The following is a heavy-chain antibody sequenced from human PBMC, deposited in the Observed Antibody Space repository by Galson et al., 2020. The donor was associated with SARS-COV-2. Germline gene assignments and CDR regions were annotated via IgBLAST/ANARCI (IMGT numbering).Heavy chain of an antibody. CDR2: IIPIFGTA. J-gene: IGHJ3*02. V-gene: IGHV1-69*13. D-gene: IGHD1-26*01. CDR1: GGTFSSYA. CDR3: ARGVRQWGLLRGNAFDI. Sequence: SVKVSCKASGGTFSSYAISWVRQAPGQGLEWMGGIIPIFGTANYAQKFQGRVTITADESTSTAYMELSSLRSEDTAVYYCARGVRQWGLLRGNAFDIWGQGTMVTVSS.